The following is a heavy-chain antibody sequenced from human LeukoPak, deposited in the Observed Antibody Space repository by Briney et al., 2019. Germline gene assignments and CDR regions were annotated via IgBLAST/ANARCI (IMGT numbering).Heavy chain of an antibody. J-gene: IGHJ6*02. V-gene: IGHV3-11*05. CDR3: VRATEGGAMDV. Sequence: GGSLRLSCEASGFSFSDYYMTWIRQAPGEGLEWVSYISSGGDSTSYAESLEGRFPISRDNAKKSLYLRLNSLRPENTAIYYCVRATEGGAMDVWGQGTTVTVSS. CDR2: ISSGGDST. CDR1: GFSFSDYY. D-gene: IGHD2-21*02.